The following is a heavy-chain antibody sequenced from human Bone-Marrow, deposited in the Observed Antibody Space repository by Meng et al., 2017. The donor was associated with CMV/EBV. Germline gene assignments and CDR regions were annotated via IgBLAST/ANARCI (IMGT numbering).Heavy chain of an antibody. V-gene: IGHV1-2*06. Sequence: ASVKVSCKASGYTFTDYYIHWVRQAPGQGLEWMGRINPNSGGTNYAQMFHGRVTMTRDASLTTAYMELSSLRSDDTAFYYCAREYYDFWSGYYFDYWGQGTLVTGSS. J-gene: IGHJ4*02. D-gene: IGHD3-3*01. CDR3: AREYYDFWSGYYFDY. CDR1: GYTFTDYY. CDR2: INPNSGGT.